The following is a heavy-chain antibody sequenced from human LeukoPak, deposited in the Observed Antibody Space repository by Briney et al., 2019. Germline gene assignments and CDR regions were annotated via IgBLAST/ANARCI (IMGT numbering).Heavy chain of an antibody. CDR3: ARRLKNSNGWTFDY. CDR1: GYSFTICW. V-gene: IGHV5-51*01. J-gene: IGHJ4*02. CDR2: IYPGDSDT. D-gene: IGHD6-19*01. Sequence: GESLKISCKGSGYSFTICWIGWVRQVPGKGLEWMGIIYPGDSDTRYSPSFQGQVSISADRSINTAYLQWSSLKASDTAIYYCARRLKNSNGWTFDYWGQGTLVTVSS.